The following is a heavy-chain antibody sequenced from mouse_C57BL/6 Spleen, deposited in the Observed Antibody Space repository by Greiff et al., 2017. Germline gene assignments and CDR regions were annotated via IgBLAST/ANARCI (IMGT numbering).Heavy chain of an antibody. J-gene: IGHJ3*01. V-gene: IGHV6-3*01. CDR3: TGGTRFAY. CDR2: IRFKSDNYAT. Sequence: EVKLEESGGGLVQPGGSMKLSCVASGFTFSNYWMNWVRQSPEKGLEWVAQIRFKSDNYATHYAESVKGRFTIYRDDSKSSVYLQMNNLRAEDTGIYYCTGGTRFAYWGQGTLVTVSA. CDR1: GFTFSNYW. D-gene: IGHD2-14*01.